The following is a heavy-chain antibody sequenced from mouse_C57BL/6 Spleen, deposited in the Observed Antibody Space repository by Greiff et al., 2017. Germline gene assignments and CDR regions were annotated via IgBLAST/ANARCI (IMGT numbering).Heavy chain of an antibody. V-gene: IGHV1-19*01. Sequence: VQLQQSGPVLVKPGASVKMSCKASGYTFTDYYMNWVKQSHGKSLEWIGVINPYNGGTSYNQKFKGKATLTVDKSSSTAYMELNSLTSDDSAVYYCARGGPMVTTLMDYWGQGTSVTVSS. J-gene: IGHJ4*01. CDR1: GYTFTDYY. D-gene: IGHD2-2*01. CDR2: INPYNGGT. CDR3: ARGGPMVTTLMDY.